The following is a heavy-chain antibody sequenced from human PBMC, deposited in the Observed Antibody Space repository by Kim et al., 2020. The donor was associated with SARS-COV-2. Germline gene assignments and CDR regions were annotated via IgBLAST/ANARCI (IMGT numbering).Heavy chain of an antibody. V-gene: IGHV3-49*02. J-gene: IGHJ4*02. Sequence: AASVKGRSTISSDDSKSIAYLQMNSLNAEDTAVYYCTREWSGYWGYFDYWGQGTLVTVSS. D-gene: IGHD3-3*01. CDR3: TREWSGYWGYFDY.